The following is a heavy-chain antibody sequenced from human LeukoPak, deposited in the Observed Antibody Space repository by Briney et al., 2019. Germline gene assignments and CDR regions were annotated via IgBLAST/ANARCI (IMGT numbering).Heavy chain of an antibody. D-gene: IGHD3-9*01. CDR1: GGSISSSSYY. Sequence: SETLSLTCTVSGGSISSSSYYWGWIRQPPGKGLEWIGSIYYSGSTYYNPSLKSRVTISVDTSKNQFSLKLSSVTAADTAVYYCARLGDAGYILNDYWGQGTLVTVSS. CDR2: IYYSGST. CDR3: ARLGDAGYILNDY. J-gene: IGHJ4*02. V-gene: IGHV4-39*01.